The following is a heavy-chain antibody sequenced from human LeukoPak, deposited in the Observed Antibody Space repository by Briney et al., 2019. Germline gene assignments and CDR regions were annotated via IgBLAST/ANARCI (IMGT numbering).Heavy chain of an antibody. Sequence: GGSLRLSCAASGFTFSSYDIHWVRQAPGKGLEWVALISSDGINKYFADSVKGRFTISRDISKNTLYLQMNSLRAEDTAVYYCARGTTPRNYYFDYWGQGTLVTVSS. CDR2: ISSDGINK. D-gene: IGHD1-1*01. CDR1: GFTFSSYD. J-gene: IGHJ4*02. V-gene: IGHV3-30*03. CDR3: ARGTTPRNYYFDY.